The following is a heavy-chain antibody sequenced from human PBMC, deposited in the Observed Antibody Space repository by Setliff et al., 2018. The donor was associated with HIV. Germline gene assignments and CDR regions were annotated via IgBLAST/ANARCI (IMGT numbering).Heavy chain of an antibody. CDR1: GYSINTAYY. CDR2: LYYRGTT. CDR3: ARGVLITKRVTQTGGYYYYTDV. V-gene: IGHV4-38-2*01. D-gene: IGHD2-21*02. Sequence: SETLSLTCSVSGYSINTAYYWGWIRQPPGKGPEWIGRLYYRGTTYYNPSLKSRVTISTGTSNNQFSLTLSSVTAADTAVYYCARGVLITKRVTQTGGYYYYTDVWGKGTTVTVSS. J-gene: IGHJ6*03.